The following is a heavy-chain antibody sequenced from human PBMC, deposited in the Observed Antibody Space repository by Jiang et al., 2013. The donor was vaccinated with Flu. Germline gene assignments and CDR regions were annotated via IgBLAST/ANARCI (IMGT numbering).Heavy chain of an antibody. J-gene: IGHJ4*02. CDR2: IYYSGST. Sequence: ALLKPSETLSLTCTVSVSGGSISNYYWSWIRQPPGKGLEWIGYIYYSGSTNYNPSLKSRVTISVDTSKNQSSLKLSSVTAADTAAYYCASLPSGSGSYYRAFVYWGQGTLVTISS. CDR3: ASLPSGSGSYYRAFVY. D-gene: IGHD3-10*01. V-gene: IGHV4-59*01. CDR1: GGSISNYY.